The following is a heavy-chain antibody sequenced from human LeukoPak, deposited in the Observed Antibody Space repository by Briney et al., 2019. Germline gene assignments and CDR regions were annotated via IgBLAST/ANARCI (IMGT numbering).Heavy chain of an antibody. CDR3: ARGKTYYYDSSGDY. CDR2: ISYDGSNK. V-gene: IGHV3-30-3*01. J-gene: IGHJ4*02. Sequence: QAGGSLRLSCAASGFTFSSYAMHWVRQAPGKGLEWVAVISYDGSNKYYADSVKGRFTISRDNSKNTLYLQMNSLRAEDTAVYYCARGKTYYYDSSGDYWGQGTLVTVSS. CDR1: GFTFSSYA. D-gene: IGHD3-22*01.